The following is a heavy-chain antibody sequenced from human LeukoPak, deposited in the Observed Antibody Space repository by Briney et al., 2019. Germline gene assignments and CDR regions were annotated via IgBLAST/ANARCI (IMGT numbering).Heavy chain of an antibody. V-gene: IGHV3-33*01. D-gene: IGHD3-22*01. CDR3: ARDQDTSGSGMDV. J-gene: IGHJ6*02. CDR1: GFSFSDYG. Sequence: GGSLRLSCAASGFSFSDYGIHWVRQAPGKGLEWVAVIWFDGRNKYYADIVKGRFTISRDNSKDTLYLQMNSLRAEDTAVYYRARDQDTSGSGMDVWGQGTTVTVSS. CDR2: IWFDGRNK.